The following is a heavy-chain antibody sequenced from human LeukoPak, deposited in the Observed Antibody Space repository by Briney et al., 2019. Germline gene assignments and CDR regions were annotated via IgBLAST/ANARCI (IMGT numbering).Heavy chain of an antibody. D-gene: IGHD4-17*01. CDR1: GGSISSSNW. CDR3: ARGSTTVTPY. Sequence: PSGTLSLTCAVSGGSISSSNWWSWVRQPPGKGLEWIGYIYNSGSTYYKPSLKSRVTISLDTSKNQLSLKLSSVTAADTAVYYCARGSTTVTPYWGQGTLVTVSS. V-gene: IGHV4-4*02. CDR2: IYNSGST. J-gene: IGHJ4*02.